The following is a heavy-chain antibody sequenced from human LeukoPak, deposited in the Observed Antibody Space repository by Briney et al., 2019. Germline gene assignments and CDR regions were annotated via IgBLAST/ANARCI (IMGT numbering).Heavy chain of an antibody. CDR2: IYHSGST. V-gene: IGHV4-34*01. CDR3: ARGFITIFRVAPGNYYYGMDV. CDR1: GGSFRGYY. J-gene: IGHJ6*02. Sequence: SETLSLTCAVYGGSFRGYYWSWIRQPPGKGLEWIGEIYHSGSTNYNPSLKSRVTISVYTSKNQFSLKLSSVTAADTALYYCARGFITIFRVAPGNYYYGMDVWGQGTTVTVSS. D-gene: IGHD3-3*01.